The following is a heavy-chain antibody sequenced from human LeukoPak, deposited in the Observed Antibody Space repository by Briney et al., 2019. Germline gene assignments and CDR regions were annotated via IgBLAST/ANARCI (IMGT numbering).Heavy chain of an antibody. CDR3: ASGPSGYYDSSGYPDGYYFDY. Sequence: ASVKVSCKASGGTFSSYAISWVRQAPGQGLEWMGGIIPIFGTANYAQKFQGRVTITADESTSTAYMELSSLRSEDTAVYYCASGPSGYYDSSGYPDGYYFDYWGQGTLVTVS. V-gene: IGHV1-69*13. D-gene: IGHD3-22*01. J-gene: IGHJ4*02. CDR2: IIPIFGTA. CDR1: GGTFSSYA.